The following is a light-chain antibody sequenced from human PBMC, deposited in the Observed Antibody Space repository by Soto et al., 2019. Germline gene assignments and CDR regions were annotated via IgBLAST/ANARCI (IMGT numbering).Light chain of an antibody. V-gene: IGKV3-11*01. J-gene: IGKJ5*01. CDR1: QSVSSY. Sequence: EIVLTQSPATLSLSPGERATPSCRASQSVSSYLAWYQQKPGQAPRLLMYEASNRATGIPARFSGGGSGTDFTLTISSLEPEDFAVYYCQQRSDWPWTFGQGTRLEI. CDR3: QQRSDWPWT. CDR2: EAS.